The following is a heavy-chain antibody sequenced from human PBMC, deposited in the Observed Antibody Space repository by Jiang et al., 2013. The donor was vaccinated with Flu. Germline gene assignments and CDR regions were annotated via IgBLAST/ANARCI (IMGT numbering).Heavy chain of an antibody. J-gene: IGHJ6*02. V-gene: IGHV3-30-3*01. CDR2: ISYDGSNK. CDR1: GFTFSSYA. D-gene: IGHD1-14*01. CDR3: ASEGPDYYGMDV. Sequence: QLVESGGGVVQPGRSLRLSCAASGFTFSSYAMHWVRQAPGKGLEWVAVISYDGSNKYYADSVKGRFTISRDNSKNTLYLQMNSLRAEDTAVYYCASEGPDYYGMDVWGQGTTVTVSS.